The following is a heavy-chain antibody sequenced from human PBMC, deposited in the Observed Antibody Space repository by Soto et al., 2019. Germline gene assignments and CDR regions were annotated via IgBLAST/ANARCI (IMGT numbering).Heavy chain of an antibody. Sequence: QVQLVESGGGVVQPGRSLRLSCAASGFTFSSYGMHWVRQAPGKGLEWVAVISYDGSNKYYADSVKGRFTISRDNSKNKLYLQMNSLRADDTAVYYCAKGGGVATTDRYYFDYWVQGTLVTVSS. V-gene: IGHV3-30*18. CDR1: GFTFSSYG. D-gene: IGHD5-12*01. CDR3: AKGGGVATTDRYYFDY. J-gene: IGHJ4*02. CDR2: ISYDGSNK.